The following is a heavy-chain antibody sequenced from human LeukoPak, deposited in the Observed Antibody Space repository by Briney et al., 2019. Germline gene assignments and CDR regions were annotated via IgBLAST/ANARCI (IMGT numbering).Heavy chain of an antibody. Sequence: PGRSLRLSCAAYGFTFSSYAMSWVRQAPGKGLEWVSAITISDGRSYYADSVKGRFAVSRDNSTNTLYLQMNSLRGEDTAVYYCAKVGPGSDYHYGMDVWGQGTTVTVSS. J-gene: IGHJ6*02. CDR2: ITISDGRS. CDR1: GFTFSSYA. CDR3: AKVGPGSDYHYGMDV. D-gene: IGHD3-10*01. V-gene: IGHV3-23*01.